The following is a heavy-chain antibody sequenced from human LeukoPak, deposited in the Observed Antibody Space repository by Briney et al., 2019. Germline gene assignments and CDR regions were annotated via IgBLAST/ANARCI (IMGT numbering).Heavy chain of an antibody. D-gene: IGHD3-9*01. J-gene: IGHJ5*02. V-gene: IGHV4-34*01. Sequence: SETLSLTCAVYGGCFSGYYWSWIRQPPGKGLEWIGEINHSGSTNYNPSLKSRVTISVDTSKNQFSLKLSSVNAADTAVYYCARAYILPGYYPSWGQGTLVTVSS. CDR2: INHSGST. CDR3: ARAYILPGYYPS. CDR1: GGCFSGYY.